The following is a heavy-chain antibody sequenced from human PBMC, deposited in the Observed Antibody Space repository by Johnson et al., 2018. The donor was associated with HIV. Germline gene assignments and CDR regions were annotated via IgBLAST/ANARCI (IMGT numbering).Heavy chain of an antibody. CDR1: GFTFDDYG. CDR2: INSDSDT. V-gene: IGHV3-20*04. D-gene: IGHD6-13*01. Sequence: VQLVESGGGVVRPGGSLRLSCAASGFTFDDYGMSWVRQAPGKGLEWVANINSDSDTYYADSAKGRCTISRDNSKNTLYLQMNSLRAEAKALYYCARDQLVLGSFRSDAFDIWGQGTMVTVSS. J-gene: IGHJ3*02. CDR3: ARDQLVLGSFRSDAFDI.